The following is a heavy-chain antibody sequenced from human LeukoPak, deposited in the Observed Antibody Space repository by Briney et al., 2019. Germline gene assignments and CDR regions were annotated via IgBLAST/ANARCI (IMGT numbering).Heavy chain of an antibody. CDR2: MNPNSGKT. Sequence: ASVKVSCKASGYTFTSYDINWVRQATGQGLEWMGWMNPNSGKTGYAQKFQGRVSVTRNTSITTAYMELTSLTSDDTAVYYCARGRRDSSGPYNFFAPWGQGTLVTVSS. V-gene: IGHV1-8*01. J-gene: IGHJ5*02. CDR1: GYTFTSYD. D-gene: IGHD6-19*01. CDR3: ARGRRDSSGPYNFFAP.